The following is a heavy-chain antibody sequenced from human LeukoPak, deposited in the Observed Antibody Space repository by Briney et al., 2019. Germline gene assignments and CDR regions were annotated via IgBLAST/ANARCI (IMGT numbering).Heavy chain of an antibody. CDR3: ARAGGPNWPDVNWFGP. V-gene: IGHV3-30*03. CDR1: GFTFSSYV. D-gene: IGHD1-1*01. Sequence: GRSLGLSCAASGFTFSSYVMHWVRQAPGTGLEWVADVLYDGTTKHYADSVKGRFTISRDNSKNTLYLQMNSLRLEDTAVYYCARAGGPNWPDVNWFGPWGQGTRVTVSS. CDR2: VLYDGTTK. J-gene: IGHJ5*02.